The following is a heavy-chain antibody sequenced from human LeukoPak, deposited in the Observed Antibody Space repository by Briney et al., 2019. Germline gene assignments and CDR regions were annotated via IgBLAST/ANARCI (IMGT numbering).Heavy chain of an antibody. CDR1: GFTFSSYS. V-gene: IGHV3-30*18. J-gene: IGHJ4*02. CDR3: AKGNYYYDSSGYYSFFDY. Sequence: GGSLRLSCAASGFTFSSYSMNWVRQAPGKGLEWVAVISYDGSNKYYADSVKGRFTISRDNSKNTLYLQMNSLRAEDTAVYYCAKGNYYYDSSGYYSFFDYWGQGTLVTVSS. D-gene: IGHD3-22*01. CDR2: ISYDGSNK.